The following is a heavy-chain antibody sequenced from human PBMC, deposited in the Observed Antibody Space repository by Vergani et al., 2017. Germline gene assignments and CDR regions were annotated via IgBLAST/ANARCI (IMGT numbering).Heavy chain of an antibody. CDR1: GYTFSSYG. D-gene: IGHD2-2*02. CDR3: ARDDCSSTICYTDFGLDY. J-gene: IGHJ4*02. CDR2: ISAYNGNT. Sequence: HVEMVQSGAEAKKPGASVKVSCKASGYTFSSYGVTWVRQAPGQGLEWTGWISAYNGNTIYAQKFQGRVIMTTDTSTSTAYMELRSLKSDDTAVYYCARDDCSSTICYTDFGLDYWGQGTLVTVSS. V-gene: IGHV1-18*01.